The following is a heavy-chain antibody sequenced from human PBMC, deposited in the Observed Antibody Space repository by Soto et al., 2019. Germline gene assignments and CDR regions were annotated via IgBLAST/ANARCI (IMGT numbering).Heavy chain of an antibody. V-gene: IGHV5-10-1*01. Sequence: LKISCKGSGYSFTSYWISWVRQMPGKGLEWMGRIDPSDSYTNYSPSFQGHVTISADKSISTAYLQWSSLKASDTAMYYCARHESGSDAFDIWGQGTMVTVSS. CDR3: ARHESGSDAFDI. D-gene: IGHD6-25*01. J-gene: IGHJ3*02. CDR1: GYSFTSYW. CDR2: IDPSDSYT.